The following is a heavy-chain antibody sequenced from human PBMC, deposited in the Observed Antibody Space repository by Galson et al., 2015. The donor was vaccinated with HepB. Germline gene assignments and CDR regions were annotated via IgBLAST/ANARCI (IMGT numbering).Heavy chain of an antibody. J-gene: IGHJ4*03. CDR1: GFTFSSYA. CDR3: AKDISIAAAGTKGPIDY. CDR2: ISGSGGST. V-gene: IGHV3-23*01. D-gene: IGHD6-13*01. Sequence: SLRLSCAASGFTFSSYAMSWVRQAPGKGLEWVSAISGSGGSTYYADSVKGRFTISRDNSKNTLYLQMNSLRAEDTAVYYCAKDISIAAAGTKGPIDYWGQGTTVTVSS.